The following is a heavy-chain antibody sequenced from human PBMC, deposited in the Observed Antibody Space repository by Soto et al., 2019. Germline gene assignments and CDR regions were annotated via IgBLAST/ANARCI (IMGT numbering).Heavy chain of an antibody. CDR3: ARVRAFWSGYLDY. J-gene: IGHJ4*02. D-gene: IGHD3-3*01. V-gene: IGHV4-31*03. CDR2: IYYSGST. CDR1: GGSISSGGYY. Sequence: SETLYLTCTVSGGSISSGGYYWSWIRQHPGKGLEWIGYIYYSGSTYYNPSLKSRVTISVDTSKNQFSLKLSSVTAADTAVYYCARVRAFWSGYLDYWGQGTLVTVSS.